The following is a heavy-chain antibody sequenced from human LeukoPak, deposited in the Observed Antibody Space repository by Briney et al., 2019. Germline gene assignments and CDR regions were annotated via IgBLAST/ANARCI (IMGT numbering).Heavy chain of an antibody. D-gene: IGHD6-25*01. V-gene: IGHV3-48*04. CDR3: AREPAAAGKNWFDP. Sequence: GGSLRLSCAASGFTFSDYSMNWVRQAPGKGLEWVSYISGSSSPIFYADSVKGRFTVSRDNAKNSLYLQMNSLRAEDTAMYYCAREPAAAGKNWFDPWGQGTLVTVSS. CDR2: ISGSSSPI. J-gene: IGHJ5*02. CDR1: GFTFSDYS.